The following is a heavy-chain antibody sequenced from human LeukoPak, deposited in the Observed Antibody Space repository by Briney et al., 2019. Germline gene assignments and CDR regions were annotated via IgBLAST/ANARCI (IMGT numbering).Heavy chain of an antibody. D-gene: IGHD3-10*01. CDR2: IYYRSKWYS. V-gene: IGHV6-1*01. J-gene: IGHJ5*02. CDR1: GDSVSGGSAG. Sequence: SQALSLTCAISGDSVSGGSAGWNWIRQSPSRGLEWLGRIYYRSKWYSDYAISVKSRITINPDTSRNQFSLQLNSVTHDDTAVYYCTGGGLVRGSLHWFDPWGQGTLVTVSS. CDR3: TGGGLVRGSLHWFDP.